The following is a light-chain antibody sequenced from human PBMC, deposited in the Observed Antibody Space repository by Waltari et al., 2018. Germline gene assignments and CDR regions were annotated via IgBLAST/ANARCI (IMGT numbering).Light chain of an antibody. CDR2: DAS. Sequence: EIVLTKYPATLSLSPGERATLSCRASQSVSIYLAWYQQKPGQAPRLLIYDASNRAAGIPARFSGSGSGTDFTLTISSLEPEDFAVYYCQQRSNWPRTFGQGTKVEIK. CDR1: QSVSIY. J-gene: IGKJ1*01. V-gene: IGKV3-11*01. CDR3: QQRSNWPRT.